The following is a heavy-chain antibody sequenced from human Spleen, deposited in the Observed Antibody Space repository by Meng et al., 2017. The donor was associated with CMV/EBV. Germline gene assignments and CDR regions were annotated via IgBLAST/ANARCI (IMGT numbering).Heavy chain of an antibody. J-gene: IGHJ4*02. CDR3: ARAEMATMVD. V-gene: IGHV4-34*01. CDR1: GGSFSGYY. CDR2: INHSGST. Sequence: LSLPCAVYGGSFSGYYWSWIRQPPGKGPEWIGEINHSGSTNYNPSLKSRVTISVDTSKNQFSLKLSSVTAADTAVYYCARAEMATMVDWGQGTLVTVSS. D-gene: IGHD5-24*01.